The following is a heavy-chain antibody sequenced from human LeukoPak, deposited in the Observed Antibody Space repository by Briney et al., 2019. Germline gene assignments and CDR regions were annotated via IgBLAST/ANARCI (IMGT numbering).Heavy chain of an antibody. CDR3: AREAQRGYSYGYDYYYYYMDV. CDR1: GYTFSSYY. CDR2: INPSGGST. D-gene: IGHD5-18*01. Sequence: ASVKVSCKASGYTFSSYYMHWVRQAPGQGLEWMGIINPSGGSTSYAQKFQGRVTMTRDMSTSTDYMELSSLRSEDTAVYYCAREAQRGYSYGYDYYYYYMDVWGKGTTVTVSS. V-gene: IGHV1-46*01. J-gene: IGHJ6*03.